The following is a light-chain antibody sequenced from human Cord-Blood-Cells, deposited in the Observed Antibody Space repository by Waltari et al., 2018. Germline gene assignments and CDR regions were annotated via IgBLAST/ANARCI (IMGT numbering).Light chain of an antibody. CDR2: QDS. J-gene: IGLJ1*01. V-gene: IGLV3-1*01. Sequence: SYELTQPPSVSVSPGQTASITCSGDKLGDKYACWYQQKPGQSPVLVIYQDSKRPSGIPERFSGSNSGNTATLTISGTQAMDEADYYGQAWDSSNYVFGTGTKVTVL. CDR3: QAWDSSNYV. CDR1: KLGDKY.